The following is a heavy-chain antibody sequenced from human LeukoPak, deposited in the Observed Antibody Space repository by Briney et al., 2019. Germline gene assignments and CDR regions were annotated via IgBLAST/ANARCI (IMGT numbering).Heavy chain of an antibody. J-gene: IGHJ4*02. CDR2: IYTSGST. D-gene: IGHD3-9*01. CDR1: GGSISSYY. Sequence: SETLSLTCTVSGGSISSYYGSWLRQPAGKGLEWIGRIYTSGSTNYNPSLKSRVTISVDTSKNQFSLKLSSVTAADTAVYYCARGAYYEILTGYSPGTFGYWGQGTLVTVSS. CDR3: ARGAYYEILTGYSPGTFGY. V-gene: IGHV4-4*07.